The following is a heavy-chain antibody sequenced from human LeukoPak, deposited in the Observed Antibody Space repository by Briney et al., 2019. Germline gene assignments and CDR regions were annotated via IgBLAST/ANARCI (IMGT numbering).Heavy chain of an antibody. J-gene: IGHJ4*02. Sequence: PSQTLSLTCAVSGGSISSGGYSWSWIRQPPGKGLEWIGYIYHSGSTNYNPSLKSRVTISVDTSKNQFSLKLSSVTAADTAVYYCARGYYGDPIWGQGTLVTVSS. CDR1: GGSISSGGYS. CDR2: IYHSGST. CDR3: ARGYYGDPI. V-gene: IGHV4-30-2*01. D-gene: IGHD4-17*01.